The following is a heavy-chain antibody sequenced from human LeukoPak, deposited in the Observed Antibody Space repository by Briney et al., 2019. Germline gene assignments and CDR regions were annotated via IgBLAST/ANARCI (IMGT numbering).Heavy chain of an antibody. Sequence: TSSQTLSLTCTVSGGSISSSDYYWSWIRQPPGKGLEWIGYIYYSGSTYSNPSLKSRVTISIDTSKNQFLLKLSSVTAADTAVYYCARDRYECSGGICSPYNWFDPWGQGTLATVSS. D-gene: IGHD2-15*01. V-gene: IGHV4-30-4*01. J-gene: IGHJ5*02. CDR3: ARDRYECSGGICSPYNWFDP. CDR1: GGSISSSDYY. CDR2: IYYSGST.